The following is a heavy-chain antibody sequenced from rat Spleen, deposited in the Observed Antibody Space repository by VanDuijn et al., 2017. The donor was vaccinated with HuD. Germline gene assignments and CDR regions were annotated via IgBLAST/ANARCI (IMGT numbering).Heavy chain of an antibody. D-gene: IGHD1-11*01. CDR3: ARQEDYGGYSRDYFGY. V-gene: IGHV5-22*01. J-gene: IGHJ2*01. CDR1: GFTFSDYN. CDR2: ISYEGNTA. Sequence: EVQLVESDGGLVQPGRSLKLSCAASGFTFSDYNMAWVRQAPKKGLEWVASISYEGNTAFYGDSMKGRFTISRDNAKSTLYLQISSLRSEDTATYYCARQEDYGGYSRDYFGYWGQGVVVTVSS.